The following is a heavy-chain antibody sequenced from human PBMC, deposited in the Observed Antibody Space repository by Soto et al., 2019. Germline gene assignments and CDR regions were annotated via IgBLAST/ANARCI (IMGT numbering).Heavy chain of an antibody. V-gene: IGHV4-31*03. CDR1: GGSISTGGYY. Sequence: QVQLHESGPGLVKPSQTLSLTCTVSGGSISTGGYYWSWIRQHPGRGLEWIGYIYHSGMTFSNPSLQSRVAISIDTSKNKFSLKLSSVTAADTAVYYCATVRWELHDAFDIWGQGTMVSVSS. CDR2: IYHSGMT. CDR3: ATVRWELHDAFDI. D-gene: IGHD1-26*01. J-gene: IGHJ3*02.